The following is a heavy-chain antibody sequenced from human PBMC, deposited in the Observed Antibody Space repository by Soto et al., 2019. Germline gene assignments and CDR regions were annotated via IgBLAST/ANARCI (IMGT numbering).Heavy chain of an antibody. D-gene: IGHD1-26*01. CDR2: ISAYNGNR. CDR1: GYTFTSYG. Sequence: ASVKVSCKASGYTFTSYGIDWVRQAPGQGLEWMGWISAYNGNRKYAQRLQGRVTLTTVTSTSTAYMELKNLIYDDTAVYYCARSGTYWGGVDYWGQGTLVTVSS. J-gene: IGHJ4*02. CDR3: ARSGTYWGGVDY. V-gene: IGHV1-18*04.